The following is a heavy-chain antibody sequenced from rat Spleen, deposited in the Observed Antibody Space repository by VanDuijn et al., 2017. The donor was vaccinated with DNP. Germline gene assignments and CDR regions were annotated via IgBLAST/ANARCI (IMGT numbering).Heavy chain of an antibody. V-gene: IGHV6-8*01. J-gene: IGHJ3*01. CDR1: GFTFSSAW. CDR2: IKTRSDNYAA. CDR3: IWDWLNWFPN. Sequence: EVQLVETGGSLVQPGKSLKLTCATSGFTFSSAWLHWVRQSPERQLEWVAQIKTRSDNYAAYYAESVRGRSTISRDDSRSSLYLEMNNLKEEDTAIYYCIWDWLNWFPNWGQGTLVTVSS.